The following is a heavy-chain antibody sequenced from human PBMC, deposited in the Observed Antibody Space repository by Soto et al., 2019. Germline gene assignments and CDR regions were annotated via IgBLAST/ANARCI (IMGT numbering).Heavy chain of an antibody. J-gene: IGHJ5*02. CDR1: GGTFSSYA. CDR2: IVPVFGTT. CDR3: ARGVMMTTAYDL. Sequence: GASVKVSCKASGGTFSSYAISWVRQAPGQGLEWMGGIVPVFGTTNYAGKFQDRVTITADKSTSTAYMDLSSLTYEDTAVYYCARGVMMTTAYDLWGQGTLVTVSS. V-gene: IGHV1-69*06. D-gene: IGHD3-16*01.